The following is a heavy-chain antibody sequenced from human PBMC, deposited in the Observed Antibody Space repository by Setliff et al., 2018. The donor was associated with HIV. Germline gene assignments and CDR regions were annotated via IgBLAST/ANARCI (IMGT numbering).Heavy chain of an antibody. J-gene: IGHJ3*01. CDR3: ARAPPGIQNDAFDV. CDR1: GGSISSGSYY. Sequence: KTSETLSLTCSVSGGSISSGSYYWTWIRQPAGKGPEWIGHIYTNGYTNYNPSLKSRVTSSVDTSKNQFSLRLTSVTAADTAVYYCARAPPGIQNDAFDVWGQGTMVTVSS. CDR2: IYTNGYT. V-gene: IGHV4-61*09.